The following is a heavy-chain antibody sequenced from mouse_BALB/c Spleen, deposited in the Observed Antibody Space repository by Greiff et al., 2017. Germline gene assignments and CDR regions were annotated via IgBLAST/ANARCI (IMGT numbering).Heavy chain of an antibody. CDR3: ARGGYYGSSGYFDV. D-gene: IGHD1-1*01. CDR2: ISSGGSYT. Sequence: DVQLVESGGGLVKPGGSLKLSCAASGFTFSSYGMSWVRQTPDKRLEWVATISSGGSYTYYPDSVKGRFTISRDNAKNTLYLQMSSLKSEDTAMYYCARGGYYGSSGYFDVWGAGTTVTVSS. V-gene: IGHV5-6*01. J-gene: IGHJ1*01. CDR1: GFTFSSYG.